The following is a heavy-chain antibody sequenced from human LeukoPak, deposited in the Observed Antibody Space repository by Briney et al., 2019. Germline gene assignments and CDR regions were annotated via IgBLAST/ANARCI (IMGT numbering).Heavy chain of an antibody. Sequence: ASVKVSCRVSGYTLTELSMHWVRQAPGKGLEWMGGFDPEDGETIYAQKFQGRVTMTEDTSTDTAYMELSSLRSEDTAVYYCATRGAKYYYDSSGPREIDYWGQGTLVTVSS. CDR3: ATRGAKYYYDSSGPREIDY. D-gene: IGHD3-22*01. CDR2: FDPEDGET. J-gene: IGHJ4*02. CDR1: GYTLTELS. V-gene: IGHV1-24*01.